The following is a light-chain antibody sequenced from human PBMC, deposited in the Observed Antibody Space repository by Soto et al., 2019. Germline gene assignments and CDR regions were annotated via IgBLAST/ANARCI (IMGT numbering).Light chain of an antibody. CDR1: QSVSTW. J-gene: IGKJ1*01. Sequence: DIQMTQSPSTLSASVGDRVTITCRASQSVSTWLAWYQQKPGKAPKLLIYKATNVESGVPSRFTGSGSGTELTLTISSLQPDDFATYYCQQYNSWTFGQGTKVDI. CDR3: QQYNSWT. CDR2: KAT. V-gene: IGKV1-5*03.